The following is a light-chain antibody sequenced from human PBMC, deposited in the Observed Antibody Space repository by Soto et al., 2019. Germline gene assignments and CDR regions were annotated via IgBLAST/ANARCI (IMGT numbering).Light chain of an antibody. Sequence: DNQMTQSPSSLSASVGDRVTITCRASQSISSYLNWYQQKPGKAPKLLIYAASSLQSGVPSRFSGSGSGTDFTFTISSLQPEDFATYYCQQSYSTPPWTFGQGTNVHIK. CDR3: QQSYSTPPWT. CDR2: AAS. V-gene: IGKV1-39*01. J-gene: IGKJ1*01. CDR1: QSISSY.